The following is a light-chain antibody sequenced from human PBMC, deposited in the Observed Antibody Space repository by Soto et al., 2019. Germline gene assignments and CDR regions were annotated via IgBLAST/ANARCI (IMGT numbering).Light chain of an antibody. J-gene: IGKJ4*01. CDR1: QTIITY. Sequence: DIQLTQYPSSLSASVVDTVTITCRASQTIITYLIWYHQKPGMAPTLLIYNASTLHSGVPSRFSGSGSGTDFTLPLRGLQTEYFAKYHWQHTYRDITFGGGTKVA. CDR3: QHTYRDIT. V-gene: IGKV1-39*01. CDR2: NAS.